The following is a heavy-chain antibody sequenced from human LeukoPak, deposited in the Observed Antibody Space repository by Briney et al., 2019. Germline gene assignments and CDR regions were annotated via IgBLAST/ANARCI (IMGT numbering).Heavy chain of an antibody. V-gene: IGHV1-24*01. CDR2: FDPEDGET. Sequence: ASVKVSCKVSGYTLTELSMHWVRQAPGKGLEWMGGFDPEDGETIYAQKFQGRVTMTEDTSTDTAYMELSSLRSEDTAVYYCARVSDIVVVPAAVNWNYYYYYGMDVWGQGTTVTVSS. CDR3: ARVSDIVVVPAAVNWNYYYYYGMDV. J-gene: IGHJ6*02. D-gene: IGHD2-2*01. CDR1: GYTLTELS.